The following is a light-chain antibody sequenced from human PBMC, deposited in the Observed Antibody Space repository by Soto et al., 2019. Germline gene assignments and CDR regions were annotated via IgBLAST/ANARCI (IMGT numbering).Light chain of an antibody. V-gene: IGLV2-14*01. Sequence: QSALTQSASVSGSPGKSITISCTGTSRDVGGYNYVSWYQQHPGKAPKLMIYDVSNRPSGVSNRFSGSKSGNTASLTISGLQAEDEADYYCSSYTSSSTPYVFGTWTKLTV. J-gene: IGLJ1*01. CDR2: DVS. CDR1: SRDVGGYNY. CDR3: SSYTSSSTPYV.